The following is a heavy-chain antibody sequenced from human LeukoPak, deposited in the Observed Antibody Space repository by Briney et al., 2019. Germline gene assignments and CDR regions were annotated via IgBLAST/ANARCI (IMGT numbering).Heavy chain of an antibody. V-gene: IGHV1-46*01. CDR2: INPSGGST. Sequence: GASVKVSCKASGYTFTSYYMHWVRQAPGQGLEWMGIINPSGGSTSYAQKFQGRVTMTRDTSTSTAYMELSSLRSEDTAVYYCAAGLVGAYDAFDIWGQGTMVTVSS. D-gene: IGHD1-26*01. CDR1: GYTFTSYY. CDR3: AAGLVGAYDAFDI. J-gene: IGHJ3*02.